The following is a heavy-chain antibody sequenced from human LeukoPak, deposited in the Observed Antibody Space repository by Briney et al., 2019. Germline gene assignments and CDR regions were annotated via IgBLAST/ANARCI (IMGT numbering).Heavy chain of an antibody. D-gene: IGHD2-15*01. Sequence: ASAKVYCKASGYTFTSYGISWVRQAPGQGLEWMGWISAYIGNTNYAQKPQGRVTMTTDTSTSTAYMELRSLRSDDTAVYYCARDQSLGYCSGGSCDAFDIWGQGTMVTVSS. J-gene: IGHJ3*02. V-gene: IGHV1-18*01. CDR2: ISAYIGNT. CDR3: ARDQSLGYCSGGSCDAFDI. CDR1: GYTFTSYG.